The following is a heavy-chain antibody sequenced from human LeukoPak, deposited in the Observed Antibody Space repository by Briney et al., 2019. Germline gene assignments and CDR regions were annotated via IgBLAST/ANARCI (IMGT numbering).Heavy chain of an antibody. CDR1: GYTFTSYY. Sequence: ASVKVSCKASGYTFTSYYMHWVRQAPGQGLEWMGIINPSGGSTSYAQKFQGRVTITRDTSTSTVYMELSSLRSEDTAVCYCARAGRSSGSIDYWGQGTLVTVSS. CDR2: INPSGGST. CDR3: ARAGRSSGSIDY. V-gene: IGHV1-46*01. J-gene: IGHJ4*02. D-gene: IGHD3-22*01.